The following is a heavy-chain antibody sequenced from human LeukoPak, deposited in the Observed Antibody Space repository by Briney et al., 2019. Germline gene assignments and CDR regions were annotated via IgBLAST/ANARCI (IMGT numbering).Heavy chain of an antibody. CDR1: GYTFTGYY. V-gene: IGHV1-2*02. D-gene: IGHD3-10*01. CDR2: INPNSGGT. J-gene: IGHJ4*02. Sequence: ASVKVSCRASGYTFTGYYMHWVRQAPGQGREGMGWINPNSGGTNYAQKFQERVTMTRDTSIRTAYMERSRLRSDDTAVYYCARGGRAETSYGSGSYHFDYWGQGTLVTVSS. CDR3: ARGGRAETSYGSGSYHFDY.